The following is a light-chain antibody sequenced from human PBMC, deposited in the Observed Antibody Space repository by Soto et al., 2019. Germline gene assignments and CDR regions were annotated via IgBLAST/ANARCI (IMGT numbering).Light chain of an antibody. V-gene: IGLV2-14*03. CDR2: DVR. CDR3: SSYTGSGTLV. Sequence: QSALTQPASVSGSPGQSITISCTGTSSDVGGYNYVSWYQQHPGKAPKLMIYDVRNRPSGVSNRFSGSRSGITASLTISGLHAEDEADYYCSSYTGSGTLVFGGGTQLTVL. CDR1: SSDVGGYNY. J-gene: IGLJ3*02.